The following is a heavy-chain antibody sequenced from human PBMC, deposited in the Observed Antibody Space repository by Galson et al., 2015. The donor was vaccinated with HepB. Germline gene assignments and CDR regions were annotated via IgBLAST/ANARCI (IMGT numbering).Heavy chain of an antibody. CDR2: IYHSGST. D-gene: IGHD3-10*01. Sequence: TLSLTCAVSGGSISSGGYSWSWIRQPPGKGLEWIGYIYHSGSTYYNPSLKSRVTISVDRSKNQFSLKLSSVTAADTAVYYCARGAGGLHFDYWGQGTLVTVSS. V-gene: IGHV4-30-2*01. CDR1: GGSISSGGYS. CDR3: ARGAGGLHFDY. J-gene: IGHJ4*02.